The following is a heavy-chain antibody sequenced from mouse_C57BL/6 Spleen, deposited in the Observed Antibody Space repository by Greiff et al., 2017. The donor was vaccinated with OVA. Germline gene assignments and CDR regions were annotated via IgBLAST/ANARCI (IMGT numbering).Heavy chain of an antibody. CDR3: TRNSYLWYFDV. Sequence: QVHVKQSGAELVRPGASVTLSCKASGYTFTDYEMHWVKQTPVHGLEWIGAIDPETGGTAYNQKFKGKAILTADKSSSTAYMELRSLTSEDSAVYYCTRNSYLWYFDVWGTGTTVTVSS. J-gene: IGHJ1*03. CDR2: IDPETGGT. D-gene: IGHD5-1*01. V-gene: IGHV1-15*01. CDR1: GYTFTDYE.